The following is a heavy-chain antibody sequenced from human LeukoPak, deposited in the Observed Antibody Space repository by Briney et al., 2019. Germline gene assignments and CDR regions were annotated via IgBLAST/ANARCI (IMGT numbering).Heavy chain of an antibody. D-gene: IGHD3-10*01. J-gene: IGHJ4*02. CDR3: ARGKDLWFGELSLLDY. V-gene: IGHV1-3*01. CDR2: INAGNGNT. Sequence: ASVKVSCKASGYTFTSYAMHWVRQAPGQRLEWMGWINAGNGNTKYSQKFQGRVIITRDTSASTAYMELSSLRSEDTAVYYCARGKDLWFGELSLLDYWGQGTLVTVSS. CDR1: GYTFTSYA.